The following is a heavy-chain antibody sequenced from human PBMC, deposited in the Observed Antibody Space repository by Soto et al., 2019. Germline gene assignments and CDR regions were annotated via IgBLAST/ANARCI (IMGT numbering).Heavy chain of an antibody. D-gene: IGHD6-6*01. CDR3: AMPTIAARPSPIDY. V-gene: IGHV3-30*04. CDR1: GFTFSDYA. J-gene: IGHJ4*02. CDR2: ISYDGRYK. Sequence: QVQLVESGGGVVKPGTSLRLSCAASGFTFSDYAMNGVRQAPGTGLEWVAVISYDGRYKLYADSVQGRFTISRDDSKNTLDLQVNSLRAEDTAVYYCAMPTIAARPSPIDYWGQGTLVTGSS.